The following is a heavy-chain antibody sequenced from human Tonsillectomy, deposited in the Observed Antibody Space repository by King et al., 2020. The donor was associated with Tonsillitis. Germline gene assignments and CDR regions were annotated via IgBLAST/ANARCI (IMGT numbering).Heavy chain of an antibody. V-gene: IGHV3-11*01. J-gene: IGHJ4*02. CDR1: RFTFSDYY. CDR3: ARVDYGDSPSPVDY. CDR2: ISYSGNTI. D-gene: IGHD4-17*01. Sequence: VQLVESGGGLVKPGGSLRLSCAASRFTFSDYYMSWIRQAPGKGLEWVAHISYSGNTIYYADSVKGRFTISRDNTKNSLYLQMNSLRAEDTAVYYCARVDYGDSPSPVDYWGQGTLVTVSS.